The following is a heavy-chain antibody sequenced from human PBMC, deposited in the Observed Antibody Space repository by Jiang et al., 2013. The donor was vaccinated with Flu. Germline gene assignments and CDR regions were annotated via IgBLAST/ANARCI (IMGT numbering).Heavy chain of an antibody. V-gene: IGHV3-74*01. CDR3: ARDSHYGLDV. J-gene: IGHJ6*02. CDR2: INGDGSTT. Sequence: VQLVESGGGLVQPGGSLRLSCAASGFTIRDYWMHWVRLAPGKGLVWVSHINGDGSTTTYADSVKGRFTISRDDAKDTVYLQVNSLRAEDTAVYYCARDSHYGLDVWGQGTTVTVSS. CDR1: GFTIRDYW.